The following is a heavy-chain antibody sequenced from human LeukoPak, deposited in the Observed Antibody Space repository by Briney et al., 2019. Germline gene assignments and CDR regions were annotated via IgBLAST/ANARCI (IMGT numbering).Heavy chain of an antibody. D-gene: IGHD3-22*01. Sequence: SETLSLTCTISGGSISTYSWNWIRQPPGKGLEWIGHNYFSGTTNYNPALKSRVTISVDRSKNQFSLRLTSVTAADTAVYFCARLVSYYDRSGPSDRYFDLWGRGTLVAVSS. CDR2: NYFSGTT. CDR3: ARLVSYYDRSGPSDRYFDL. V-gene: IGHV4-59*12. J-gene: IGHJ2*01. CDR1: GGSISTYS.